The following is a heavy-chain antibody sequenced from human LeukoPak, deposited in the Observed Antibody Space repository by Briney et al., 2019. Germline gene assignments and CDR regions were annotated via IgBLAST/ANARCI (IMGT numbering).Heavy chain of an antibody. V-gene: IGHV4-59*13. D-gene: IGHD4-17*01. J-gene: IGHJ3*02. Sequence: PSETLSLTCSGSGGDISTYHWSWIRQSPGEAFEYIGNVYYSGSTNYNPSLRSRVTISIDTSKNQFSLKLSSVTTADTAVHYCARDLVAVTKGFDIWGLGTMVSVSS. CDR1: GGDISTYH. CDR2: VYYSGST. CDR3: ARDLVAVTKGFDI.